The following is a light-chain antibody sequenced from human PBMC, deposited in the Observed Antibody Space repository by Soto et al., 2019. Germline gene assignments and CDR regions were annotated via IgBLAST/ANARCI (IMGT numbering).Light chain of an antibody. V-gene: IGKV3-11*01. CDR2: DAS. CDR3: HQRNNWPIT. CDR1: QSVSSF. Sequence: EIVLTQSPATLSLSPGERATLSCRASQSVSSFLAWYQQKPGQAPRLLIYDASNRATGIPARFSCSGSGTDFTLTISSLEPEDFAVYYCHQRNNWPITFGQGTRLEIK. J-gene: IGKJ5*01.